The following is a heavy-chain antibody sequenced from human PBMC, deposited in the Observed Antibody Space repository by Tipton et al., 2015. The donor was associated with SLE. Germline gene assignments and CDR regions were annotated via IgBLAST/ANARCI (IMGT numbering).Heavy chain of an antibody. CDR1: GGSISSGASS. J-gene: IGHJ3*02. Sequence: TLSLTCTVSGGSISSGASSWSWIRQPPGKGLEWMGYIYHTGSTYNNPSLKSRVTISIDKSKNQFSLKLSSVTAADTAVYYCAGDLWYGGNSAPHAFDIWGQGTMVTVSS. V-gene: IGHV4-30-2*02. CDR3: AGDLWYGGNSAPHAFDI. D-gene: IGHD4-23*01. CDR2: IYHTGST.